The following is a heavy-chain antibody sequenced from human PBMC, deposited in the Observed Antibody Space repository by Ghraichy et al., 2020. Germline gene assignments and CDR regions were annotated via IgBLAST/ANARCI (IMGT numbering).Heavy chain of an antibody. V-gene: IGHV3-48*04. CDR3: ARSGYSGYDPVPYYYGMDV. CDR2: ISSSSSTI. D-gene: IGHD5-12*01. Sequence: GESLNIYCAASGFTFSSYSMNWVRQAPGKELEWVSYISSSSSTIYYADSVKGRFTISRDNAKNSLYLQMNSLRAEDTAVYYCARSGYSGYDPVPYYYGMDVWGQGTTVTVSS. CDR1: GFTFSSYS. J-gene: IGHJ6*02.